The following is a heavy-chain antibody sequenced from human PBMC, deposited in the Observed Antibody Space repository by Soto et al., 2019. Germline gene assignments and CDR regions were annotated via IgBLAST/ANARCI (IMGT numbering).Heavy chain of an antibody. J-gene: IGHJ4*02. CDR1: GYTFINYF. D-gene: IGHD4-17*01. Sequence: QVHLVQSGGEVKKPGASVQVSCKASGYTFINYFMHWVRQAPGQGLEWMGWINPNSGGTNYAQKFQGRVTMTRDTSISTAYMELSRLRSDDTAVYYCARGLPTVVTPSHYWGQGTLVTVSS. CDR3: ARGLPTVVTPSHY. CDR2: INPNSGGT. V-gene: IGHV1-2*02.